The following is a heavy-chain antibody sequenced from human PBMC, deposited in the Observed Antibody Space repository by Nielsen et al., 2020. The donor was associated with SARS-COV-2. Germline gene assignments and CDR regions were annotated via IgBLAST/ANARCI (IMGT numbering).Heavy chain of an antibody. V-gene: IGHV4-61*01. Sequence: SETLSLTCTVSGGSISSSSYYWSWIRQPPGKGLEWIGYIYYSGSTNYNPSLKSRVTISVDTSKNQFSLKLSSVTAADTAVYYCARSSGWPIVGMDVWGQGTTVTVSS. CDR2: IYYSGST. J-gene: IGHJ6*02. D-gene: IGHD6-19*01. CDR3: ARSSGWPIVGMDV. CDR1: GGSISSSSYY.